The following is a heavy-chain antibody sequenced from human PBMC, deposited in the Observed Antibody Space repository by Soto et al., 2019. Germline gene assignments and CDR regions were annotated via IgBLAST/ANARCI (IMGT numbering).Heavy chain of an antibody. V-gene: IGHV4-30-4*01. Sequence: PSETLSLTCTVSGGSISSGDYYWSWIRQPPGKGLEWIGYIYYSGSTYYNPSLKSRVTISVDTSKNQFSLKLSSVTAADTAVYYCASNPIAYDSSGYYYYFDYWGQGTQVTVSS. J-gene: IGHJ4*02. CDR1: GGSISSGDYY. CDR2: IYYSGST. D-gene: IGHD3-22*01. CDR3: ASNPIAYDSSGYYYYFDY.